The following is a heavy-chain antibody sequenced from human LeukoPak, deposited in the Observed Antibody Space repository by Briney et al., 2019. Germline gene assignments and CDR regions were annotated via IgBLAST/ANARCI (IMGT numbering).Heavy chain of an antibody. D-gene: IGHD1-1*01. J-gene: IGHJ4*02. Sequence: PGGSLRLSCAASGFTFSKAWMNWVRQAPGKGLEWVAGIKTNSKGGTTDYAAPVRGRFAISRDDSESRVYLQTTSLKSEDTAVYYCAGCLGNADTDYWGQGTLVTVSS. CDR2: IKTNSKGGTT. CDR3: AGCLGNADTDY. V-gene: IGHV3-15*05. CDR1: GFTFSKAW.